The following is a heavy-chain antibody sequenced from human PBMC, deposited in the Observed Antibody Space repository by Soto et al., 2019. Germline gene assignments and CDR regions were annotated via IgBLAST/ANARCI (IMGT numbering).Heavy chain of an antibody. CDR2: VNPIVSMS. CDR1: GDPFNFYS. J-gene: IGHJ4*02. Sequence: QVQLVQSGAEVKRPGSSVKVSCKASGDPFNFYSINWVRQAPGLGLEWMGRVNPIVSMSNYAQKFQGRDTRTADKCTSTAYMELSSLRSEDTAISYCSSSYGSGYRAFDYWGPGALGTVSS. V-gene: IGHV1-69*02. D-gene: IGHD3-10*01. CDR3: SSSYGSGYRAFDY.